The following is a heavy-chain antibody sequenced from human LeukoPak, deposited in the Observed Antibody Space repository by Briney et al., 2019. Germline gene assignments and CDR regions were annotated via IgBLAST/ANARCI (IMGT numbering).Heavy chain of an antibody. D-gene: IGHD2-21*01. V-gene: IGHV4-39*01. CDR1: GGSISSSSYY. CDR2: IYCSGST. Sequence: SETLSLTCTVSGGSISSSSYYWGWIRQPPGKGLEWIGSIYCSGSTYYDPSLKSRVTISVDTSQTQFPLKLSSVTAADTAVYYCAAGSYSAANFDYWGQGTLVTVSS. J-gene: IGHJ4*02. CDR3: AAGSYSAANFDY.